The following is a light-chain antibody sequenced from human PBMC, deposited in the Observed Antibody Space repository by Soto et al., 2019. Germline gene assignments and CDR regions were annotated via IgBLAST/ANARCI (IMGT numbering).Light chain of an antibody. Sequence: QSALTQPRSVSGSPGQSVTISCTGTSSDVGRYDYVSWYQQYPGEAPKLIIYDVTERPSGVPDRFSGSKSGNTASLTISGLRAEDEAAYSCCSFAGSYSYVFASGTKAIVL. J-gene: IGLJ1*01. CDR3: CSFAGSYSYV. CDR1: SSDVGRYDY. CDR2: DVT. V-gene: IGLV2-11*01.